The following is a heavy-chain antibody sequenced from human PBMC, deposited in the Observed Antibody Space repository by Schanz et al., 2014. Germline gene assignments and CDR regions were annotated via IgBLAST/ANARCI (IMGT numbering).Heavy chain of an antibody. CDR1: GFTFSTYT. D-gene: IGHD2-15*01. Sequence: DVQLVESGGGLVKPGGSLRLSCAASGFTFSTYTMNWVRQAPGKGLEWVSSISSSSTYIYYTDSLKGRFTISRDNAKNSXXXXMNSLRAEDTAXXXXARVLRALLPATLGDAFDIWGQGTMVTISS. CDR3: ARVLRALLPATLGDAFDI. V-gene: IGHV3-21*02. J-gene: IGHJ3*02. CDR2: ISSSSTYI.